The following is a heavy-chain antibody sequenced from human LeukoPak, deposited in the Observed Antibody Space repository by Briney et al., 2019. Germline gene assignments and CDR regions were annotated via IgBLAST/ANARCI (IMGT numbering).Heavy chain of an antibody. J-gene: IGHJ3*02. Sequence: GGSLRLSCVASGFTFSSYGMSWVRQAPGKGLEWVSAISGSGGITYYADSVKGRFTISRDNSKNTLYLQMSSLRAEDTAVYYCAKDPLGRIAARLALPSGAFDIWGQGTMVIVSS. CDR1: GFTFSSYG. CDR2: ISGSGGIT. CDR3: AKDPLGRIAARLALPSGAFDI. V-gene: IGHV3-23*01. D-gene: IGHD6-6*01.